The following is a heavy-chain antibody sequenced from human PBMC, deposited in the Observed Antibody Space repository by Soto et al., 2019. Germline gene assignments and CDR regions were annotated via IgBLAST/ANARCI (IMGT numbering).Heavy chain of an antibody. CDR3: AREPISTPRGVTQVDP. CDR1: GATISSGGFY. Sequence: PSETLSLTCNVSGATISSGGFYWSWIRQHPGKGPEWIGYIYNSGTTFYNPSLGSRVTRSLDAAKNHFSLELRSVTVADTAVYYCAREPISTPRGVTQVDPWGQGTQVTVSS. V-gene: IGHV4-31*03. D-gene: IGHD3-10*01. CDR2: IYNSGTT. J-gene: IGHJ5*02.